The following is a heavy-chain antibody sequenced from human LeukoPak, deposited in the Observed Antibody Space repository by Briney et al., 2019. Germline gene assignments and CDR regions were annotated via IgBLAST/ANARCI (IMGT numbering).Heavy chain of an antibody. CDR3: AKHYYDSSGYASPHEY. Sequence: GGSLRLSCAASGFTFSSYAMSRVRQAPGKGLEWVSAISGSGGSTYYADSVKGRFTISRDNSKNTLYLQMNSLRAEDTAVYYCAKHYYDSSGYASPHEYWGQGTLVTVSS. J-gene: IGHJ4*02. V-gene: IGHV3-23*01. D-gene: IGHD3-22*01. CDR1: GFTFSSYA. CDR2: ISGSGGST.